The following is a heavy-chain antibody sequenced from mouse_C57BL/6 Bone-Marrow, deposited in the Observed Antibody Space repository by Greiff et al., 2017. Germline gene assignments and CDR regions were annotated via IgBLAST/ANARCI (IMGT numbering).Heavy chain of an antibody. D-gene: IGHD1-1*01. J-gene: IGHJ2*01. CDR2: INPSNGGT. CDR1: GYTFTSYD. CDR3: AREEYYGSSPYYFDY. Sequence: LVESGPELVKPGASVKLSCKASGYTFTSYDINWVKQRPGQGLEWIGNINPSNGGTNYNEKFKSKATLTVDTSSSTAYMQLSSLTSADSAVYYCAREEYYGSSPYYFDYWGQGPTLTVSS. V-gene: IGHV1-53*01.